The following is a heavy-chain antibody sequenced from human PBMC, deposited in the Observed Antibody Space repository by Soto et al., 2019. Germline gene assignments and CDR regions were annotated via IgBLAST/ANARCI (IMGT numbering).Heavy chain of an antibody. CDR3: ARDSTTAYSSSSSDYYYYGMDV. D-gene: IGHD6-6*01. Sequence: GGSLRLSCAASGFTFSSYGMHWVRQAPGKGLEWVAVISYDGSNKYYADSVKGRFTISRDNSKNTLYLQMNSLRAEDTAVYYCARDSTTAYSSSSSDYYYYGMDVWGQGTTVTVSS. V-gene: IGHV3-30*03. CDR2: ISYDGSNK. CDR1: GFTFSSYG. J-gene: IGHJ6*02.